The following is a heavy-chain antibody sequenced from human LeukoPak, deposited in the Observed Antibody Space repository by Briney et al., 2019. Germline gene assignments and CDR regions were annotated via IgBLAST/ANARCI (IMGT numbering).Heavy chain of an antibody. CDR3: ARPMYYYDSSGSLAV. V-gene: IGHV3-30*04. Sequence: GGALRISFVAPGFSFSSYGIHSGRQAPGQWVGWVGLISSNGKNKDYADSVKGRFTISRDNSKNTLYLQMNSLRAEDTAVYYCARPMYYYDSSGSLAVWGQGTTVTVTS. CDR1: GFSFSSYG. J-gene: IGHJ6*02. D-gene: IGHD3-22*01. CDR2: ISSNGKNK.